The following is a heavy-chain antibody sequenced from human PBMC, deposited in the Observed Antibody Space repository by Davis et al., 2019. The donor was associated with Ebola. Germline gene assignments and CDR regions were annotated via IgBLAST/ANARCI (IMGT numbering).Heavy chain of an antibody. CDR3: ARDHITMVQGVNERGGFDP. V-gene: IGHV3-74*01. Sequence: GESLKISCAASGFTFSNYYLHWVRQAPGKGLEWVARIKTYGSTTRYADSVKGRFTISRDNSKETLYLQVNSLRAEDTAVYYCARDHITMVQGVNERGGFDPWGQGTLVTVSS. CDR1: GFTFSNYY. CDR2: IKTYGSTT. J-gene: IGHJ5*02. D-gene: IGHD3-10*01.